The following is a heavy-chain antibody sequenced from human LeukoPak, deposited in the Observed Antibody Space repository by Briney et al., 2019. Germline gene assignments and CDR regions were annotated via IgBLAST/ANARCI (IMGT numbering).Heavy chain of an antibody. D-gene: IGHD3-10*01. CDR1: GFTFSSYG. J-gene: IGHJ3*02. V-gene: IGHV3-33*01. Sequence: GGSLRPSCAASGFTFSSYGMHWVRQAPGKGLEWVAVIWYDGSNKYYADSVKGRFTISRDNSKNTLYLQMNSLRAEDTAVYYCARGLRRGGDAFDIWGQGTMVTVSS. CDR2: IWYDGSNK. CDR3: ARGLRRGGDAFDI.